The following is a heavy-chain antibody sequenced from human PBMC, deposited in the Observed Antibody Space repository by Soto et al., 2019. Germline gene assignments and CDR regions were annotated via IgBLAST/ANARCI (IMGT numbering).Heavy chain of an antibody. CDR2: ISAYNGNT. J-gene: IGHJ4*02. Sequence: ASVKVSCKASGYTFTSYGISWVRQAPGQGLEWMGWISAYNGNTNYAQKLQGRVTMTTDTSTSTAYMELRSLRSDDTAVYYCARGMYSRSPRDIAAAGPARDWGQGTLVTVSS. CDR3: ARGMYSRSPRDIAAAGPARD. V-gene: IGHV1-18*04. CDR1: GYTFTSYG. D-gene: IGHD6-13*01.